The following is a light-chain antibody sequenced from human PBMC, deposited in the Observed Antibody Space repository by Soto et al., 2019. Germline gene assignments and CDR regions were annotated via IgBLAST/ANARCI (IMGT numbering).Light chain of an antibody. Sequence: QSVLTQPPSASGTHGQRVTISCSGSSSNIGSNTVNWYQQLPGTAPKLLIYSNNQRPSGVPDRFSGSKSGTSASLAISGLQSEDEADYYCAAWDDSLNVSFGGGTKLTVL. CDR1: SSNIGSNT. CDR2: SNN. V-gene: IGLV1-44*01. CDR3: AAWDDSLNVS. J-gene: IGLJ2*01.